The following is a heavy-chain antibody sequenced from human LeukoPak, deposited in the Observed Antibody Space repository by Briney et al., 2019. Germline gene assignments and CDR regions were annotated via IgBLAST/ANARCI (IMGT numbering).Heavy chain of an antibody. J-gene: IGHJ5*02. V-gene: IGHV4-39*01. CDR1: GGYIISRSHY. CDR3: ARHYDSDNSGDPDWFDP. Sequence: SETLSLTCTVSGGYIISRSHYWGWIRQPPGKGLEWIGSVHYSGNTYYNPSLKTRATISIDTPTSKNQFSLTLSSVTAADTAIYYCARHYDSDNSGDPDWFDPWGQGSLVTVSS. CDR2: VHYSGNT. D-gene: IGHD3-22*01.